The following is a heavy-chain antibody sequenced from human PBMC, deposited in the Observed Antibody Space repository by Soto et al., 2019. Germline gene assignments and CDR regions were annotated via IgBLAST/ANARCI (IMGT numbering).Heavy chain of an antibody. D-gene: IGHD6-19*01. J-gene: IGHJ5*02. CDR2: TYYRSKWYN. CDR3: ARAEAVAGTVWFDP. CDR1: GDRVSSNSAA. Sequence: SQTRSLTCAISGDRVSSNSAAWNCIRQSPSRGLEWLGRTYYRSKWYNDYAVSVKSRITINPDTSKNQFSLQLNSVTPEDTAVYYWARAEAVAGTVWFDPWGQGTLVTVSS. V-gene: IGHV6-1*01.